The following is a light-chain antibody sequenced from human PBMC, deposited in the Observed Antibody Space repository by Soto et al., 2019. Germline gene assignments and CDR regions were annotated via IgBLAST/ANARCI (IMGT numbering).Light chain of an antibody. CDR1: QDIRNF. V-gene: IGKV1-27*01. J-gene: IGKJ3*01. Sequence: DIQMTQSPASLSASVGDRVTITCRASQDIRNFVAWYQQKPGKAPKLLIYAASTLQSGVPSRFSGSGSGTAFSLTTNSLQPEDVETYSCEKYSSVPVFGPGTKVEIK. CDR3: EKYSSVPV. CDR2: AAS.